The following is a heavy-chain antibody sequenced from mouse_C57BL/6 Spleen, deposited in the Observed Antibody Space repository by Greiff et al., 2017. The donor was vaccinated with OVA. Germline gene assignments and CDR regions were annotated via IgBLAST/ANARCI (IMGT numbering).Heavy chain of an antibody. CDR1: GYTFTSYW. Sequence: QVQLQQPGAELVMPGASVKLSCKASGYTFTSYWMHWVKQRPGQGLEWIGEIDPSDSYTNYNQKFKGKSTLTVDKSSSTAYMQLSSLTSEDSAVYYCARCDYGSWYFDVWGTGTTVTVSS. V-gene: IGHV1-69*01. D-gene: IGHD1-1*01. J-gene: IGHJ1*03. CDR3: ARCDYGSWYFDV. CDR2: IDPSDSYT.